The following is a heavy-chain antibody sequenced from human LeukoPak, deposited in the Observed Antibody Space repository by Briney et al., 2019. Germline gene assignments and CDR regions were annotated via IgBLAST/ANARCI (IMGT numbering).Heavy chain of an antibody. CDR2: INHSGST. V-gene: IGHV4-34*01. J-gene: IGHJ4*02. CDR3: ARGLKGIVLMVYASGYYFDY. Sequence: SETLSLTCAVYGGSFSGYYWSWIRQPPGKGLEWIGEINHSGSTNYNPSLKSRVTISVDTSKNQFSLKLSSVTAADTAVYYCARGLKGIVLMVYASGYYFDYWGQGTPVTVSS. CDR1: GGSFSGYY. D-gene: IGHD2-8*01.